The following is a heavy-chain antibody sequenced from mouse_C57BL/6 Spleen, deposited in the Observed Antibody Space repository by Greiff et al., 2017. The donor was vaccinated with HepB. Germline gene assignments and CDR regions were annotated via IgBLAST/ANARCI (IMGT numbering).Heavy chain of an antibody. J-gene: IGHJ3*01. CDR1: GYTFTSYW. D-gene: IGHD1-1*01. CDR2: IDPSDSYT. V-gene: IGHV1-69*01. CDR3: ARETTGFAY. Sequence: VQLQQPGAELVMPGASVKLSCKASGYTFTSYWMHWVKQRPGQGLEWIGEIDPSDSYTNYNQKFKGKSTLTVDKSSSTAYMQLSSLTSEDSAVYYCARETTGFAYWGQGTLLTVSA.